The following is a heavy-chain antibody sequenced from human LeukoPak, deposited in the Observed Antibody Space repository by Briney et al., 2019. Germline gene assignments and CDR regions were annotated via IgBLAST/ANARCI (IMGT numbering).Heavy chain of an antibody. V-gene: IGHV3-30-3*01. CDR1: GFTFSSYA. D-gene: IGHD3-22*01. Sequence: PGRSLRLSCAASGFTFSSYAMHWVRQAPGKGLEWVAVISYDGSNKYYADSVKGRFTISRDNSKNTLYLQMNSLRAEDTAVYYCARTRGARIGGAFDIWGQGTMVTVSS. J-gene: IGHJ3*02. CDR3: ARTRGARIGGAFDI. CDR2: ISYDGSNK.